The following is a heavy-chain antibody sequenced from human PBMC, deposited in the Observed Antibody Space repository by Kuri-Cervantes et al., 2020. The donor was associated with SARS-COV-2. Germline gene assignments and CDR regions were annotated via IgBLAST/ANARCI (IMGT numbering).Heavy chain of an antibody. CDR1: GGSISSSY. D-gene: IGHD2-2*02. Sequence: GSLRLSCTVSGGSISSSYWSWIRQPPGKGLEWIGYIYYSGSVSYNPSLMSRVTISVDTSKNQFSLRLTSVTAADTAVYYCARESTYTFDIWGQGTLVTVSS. J-gene: IGHJ3*02. V-gene: IGHV4-59*12. CDR2: IYYSGSV. CDR3: ARESTYTFDI.